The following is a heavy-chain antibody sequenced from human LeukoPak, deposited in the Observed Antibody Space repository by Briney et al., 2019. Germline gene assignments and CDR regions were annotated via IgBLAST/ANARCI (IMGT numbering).Heavy chain of an antibody. D-gene: IGHD6-19*01. CDR1: GGSISSGSYY. CDR2: IYTSGRT. V-gene: IGHV4-61*02. J-gene: IGHJ4*02. CDR3: ASTSGWYLDGGYFDY. Sequence: PSQTLSLTCTVSGGSISSGSYYWSWIRQPAGKGLEWIGRIYTSGRTNYNPSLKSRVTISVDTSKNQFSLKLSSVTAADTAVYYCASTSGWYLDGGYFDYWGQGTLVTVSS.